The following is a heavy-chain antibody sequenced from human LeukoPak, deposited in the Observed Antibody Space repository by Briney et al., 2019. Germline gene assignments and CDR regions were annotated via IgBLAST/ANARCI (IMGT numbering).Heavy chain of an antibody. J-gene: IGHJ6*02. CDR1: GGSFSGYY. V-gene: IGHV4-34*01. CDR3: ARGRKDYYAPRATDYGMDG. D-gene: IGHD3-10*01. CDR2: INHSGST. Sequence: SETLSLTCAVYGGSFSGYYRSWIRQPPGKGLEWIGEINHSGSTNYNPSPKSRVTISVDTSKNQFSLTLSPVTAADTAVYYCARGRKDYYAPRATDYGMDGWGQGTTVTVSS.